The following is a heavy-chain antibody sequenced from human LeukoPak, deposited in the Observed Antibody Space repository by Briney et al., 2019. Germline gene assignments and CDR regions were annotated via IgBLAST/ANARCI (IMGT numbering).Heavy chain of an antibody. V-gene: IGHV3-74*01. J-gene: IGHJ1*01. CDR2: IKSDGGT. Sequence: GGSLSLSCPASGFTFSTYWMHWVSQARGKGLVWVSRIKSDGGTNYADSVKGRFTISRDNAKKTVSLQMNSLRPEDTGVYYCARAPSEIGGYYPEYFRHWGQGTLVTVSS. CDR3: ARAPSEIGGYYPEYFRH. D-gene: IGHD3-22*01. CDR1: GFTFSTYW.